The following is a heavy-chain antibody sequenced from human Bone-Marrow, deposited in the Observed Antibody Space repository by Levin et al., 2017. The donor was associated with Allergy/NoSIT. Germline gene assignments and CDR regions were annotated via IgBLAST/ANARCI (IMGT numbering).Heavy chain of an antibody. CDR2: ISYDGMYQ. CDR3: ARDRFSGGACYYTRL. Sequence: GSLRLSCVASGSTFSNYAMHWVRQAPGKGLEWVALISYDGMYQSYAESVKGRFTISRDNSENTLHLQMNSLRVEDTAVYYCARDRFSGGACYYTRLWGQGTLVTVSS. J-gene: IGHJ4*02. CDR1: GSTFSNYA. D-gene: IGHD2-21*01. V-gene: IGHV3-30*04.